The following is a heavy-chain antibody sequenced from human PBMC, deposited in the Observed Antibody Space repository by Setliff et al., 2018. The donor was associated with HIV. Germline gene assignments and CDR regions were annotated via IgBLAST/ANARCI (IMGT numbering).Heavy chain of an antibody. CDR1: GFTFSSYS. D-gene: IGHD3-22*01. V-gene: IGHV3-48*01. Sequence: TGGSLRLSCAASGFTFSSYSMNWVRQAPGKGLQWVSYISSSSNTKYYADSVKGRFTISRDNAKNSLYLQMNSLRAEDTAVYYCARSLYDSSMNVIWGQGTMVTVSS. CDR2: ISSSSNTK. J-gene: IGHJ3*02. CDR3: ARSLYDSSMNVI.